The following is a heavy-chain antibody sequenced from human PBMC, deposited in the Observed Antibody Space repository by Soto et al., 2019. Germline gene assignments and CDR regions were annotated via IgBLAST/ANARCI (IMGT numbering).Heavy chain of an antibody. CDR2: MNPNSGNT. Sequence: ASVKVSWKASVYTFTSYDINWVRQATGQGLEWMGWMNPNSGNTGYAQKFQGRVTMTGNTSISTAYMELSSLRSEDTAVYYCARERATFPDYWGQGTLVTVSS. V-gene: IGHV1-8*01. CDR1: VYTFTSYD. CDR3: ARERATFPDY. D-gene: IGHD1-26*01. J-gene: IGHJ4*02.